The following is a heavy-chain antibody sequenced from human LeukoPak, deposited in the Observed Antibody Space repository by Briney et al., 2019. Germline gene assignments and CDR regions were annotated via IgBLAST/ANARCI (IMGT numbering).Heavy chain of an antibody. V-gene: IGHV1-2*06. D-gene: IGHD3-10*01. CDR1: GYTFTGYY. Sequence: EASVKVSCKASGYTFTGYYMHWVGQAPGQGLEWMGRINPNSGGTNYAQKFQGRVTMTRDTSISTAYMELSRLRSDDTAVYYCATHLVPTGIDYWGQGTLVTVSS. J-gene: IGHJ4*02. CDR3: ATHLVPTGIDY. CDR2: INPNSGGT.